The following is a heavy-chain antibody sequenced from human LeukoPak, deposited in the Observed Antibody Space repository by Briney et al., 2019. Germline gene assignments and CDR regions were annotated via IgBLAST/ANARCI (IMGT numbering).Heavy chain of an antibody. CDR1: GVSISSNTYY. CDR2: IYCGGST. CDR3: ARAYYYASSAFDI. J-gene: IGHJ3*02. V-gene: IGHV4-39*01. D-gene: IGHD3-22*01. Sequence: TSETLSLTCMVSGVSISSNTYYWDWIRPPPGQGLECTGSIYCGGSTYYNPSLKRRAIISVDTSKIQLSLKLSSVTAADTAVYYCARAYYYASSAFDIWGQGTMVTVSS.